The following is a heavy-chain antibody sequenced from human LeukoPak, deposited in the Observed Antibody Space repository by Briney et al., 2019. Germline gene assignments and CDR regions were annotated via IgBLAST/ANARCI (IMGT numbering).Heavy chain of an antibody. V-gene: IGHV3-7*03. CDR3: VKTAYGDYGYFDY. Sequence: GGSLRLSCAASGFTFSSYVMSWVRQAPGKGLEWVTNIKRDGSEKYYVDSVKGRFTISRDNAKNLLYLQMNSLRAEDTAVYYCVKTAYGDYGYFDYWGQGTLVTVSS. CDR2: IKRDGSEK. D-gene: IGHD4-17*01. J-gene: IGHJ4*02. CDR1: GFTFSSYV.